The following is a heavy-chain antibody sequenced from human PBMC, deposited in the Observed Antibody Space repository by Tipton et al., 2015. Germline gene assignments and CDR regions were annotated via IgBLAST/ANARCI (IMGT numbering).Heavy chain of an antibody. V-gene: IGHV3-21*01. J-gene: IGHJ5*02. D-gene: IGHD3-10*01. CDR3: AVELGSGSYYNLP. CDR1: GFTFSSYS. CDR2: ISISSSYI. Sequence: GSLRLSCAASGFTFSSYSMNWVRQAPGKGLEWVSSISISSSYIYYADSVKGRFTISRDNAKNSLYLQMSSLRAEDTAVYYCAVELGSGSYYNLPWGQGTLVTVSS.